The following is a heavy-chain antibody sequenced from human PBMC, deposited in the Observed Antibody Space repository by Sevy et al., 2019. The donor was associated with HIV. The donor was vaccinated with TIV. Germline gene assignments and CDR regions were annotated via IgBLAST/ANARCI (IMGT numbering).Heavy chain of an antibody. V-gene: IGHV1-46*01. CDR3: ASGIGV. J-gene: IGHJ4*02. Sequence: ASVKVSCKTSGYTFTTFYIHWVRQAPGQGLEWMGIIIPSGGSTTYAQKFQDRVTITRDRSTSTVYMELSSLISDDTAVYYCASGIGVWGQGTLVTVSS. D-gene: IGHD3-10*01. CDR2: IIPSGGST. CDR1: GYTFTTFY.